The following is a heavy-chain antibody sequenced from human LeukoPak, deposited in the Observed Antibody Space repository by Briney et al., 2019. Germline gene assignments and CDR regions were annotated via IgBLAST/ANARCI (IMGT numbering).Heavy chain of an antibody. CDR2: ISSSSSYI. J-gene: IGHJ3*02. CDR1: GFTFSDTW. V-gene: IGHV3-21*04. CDR3: ARERSGSEIFARSFDI. D-gene: IGHD3-3*01. Sequence: GGSLRLSCAASGFTFSDTWMHWVRQAPGEGLVWVSSISSSSSYIYYADSVKGRFTISRDNAKNSLYLQMNSLRAEDTAVYYCARERSGSEIFARSFDIWGQGTMVTVSS.